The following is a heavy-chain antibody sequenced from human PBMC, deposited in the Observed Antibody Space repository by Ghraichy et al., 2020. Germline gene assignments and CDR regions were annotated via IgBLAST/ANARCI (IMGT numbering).Heavy chain of an antibody. CDR1: GGSINDYY. D-gene: IGHD1-26*01. CDR3: ARVGGSYSPLFAFDI. J-gene: IGHJ3*02. CDR2: LYTSAGT. V-gene: IGHV4-4*07. Sequence: SQTLSLTCTVSGGSINDYYWSWIRQPAGKGLEWIGRLYTSAGTNYNPSLKSRVTMSVDTSTNQFSLKLSSVTAADTAIYYCARVGGSYSPLFAFDIWGQGTMVTVSS.